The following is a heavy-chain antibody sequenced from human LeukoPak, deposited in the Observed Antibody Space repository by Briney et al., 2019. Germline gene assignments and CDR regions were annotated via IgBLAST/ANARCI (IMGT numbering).Heavy chain of an antibody. CDR3: ARVRLSGTYLDAFDI. CDR2: IYYSGST. Sequence: KSSETLSLTCTVSGGSVSSYYWSWIRQPPGKGLEWIGYIYYSGSTNYNPSLKSRVTISVDTSKNQFSLKLNSITTADTAVYYCARVRLSGTYLDAFDIWGQGTMVTVSP. J-gene: IGHJ3*02. V-gene: IGHV4-59*02. D-gene: IGHD1-26*01. CDR1: GGSVSSYY.